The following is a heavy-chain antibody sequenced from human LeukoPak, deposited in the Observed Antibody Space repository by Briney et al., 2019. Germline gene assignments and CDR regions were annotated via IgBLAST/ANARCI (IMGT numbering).Heavy chain of an antibody. CDR1: GFTFSSYS. V-gene: IGHV3-23*01. D-gene: IGHD3-10*01. J-gene: IGHJ5*02. Sequence: GSLRLSCAASGFTFSSYSMNWVRQAPGKGLEWVSAISGSGGSTYYADSVKGRFTISRDNSKNTLYLQMNSLRAEDTAVYYCAKDRGYYGSGGYLNWFDPWGQGTLVTVSS. CDR3: AKDRGYYGSGGYLNWFDP. CDR2: ISGSGGST.